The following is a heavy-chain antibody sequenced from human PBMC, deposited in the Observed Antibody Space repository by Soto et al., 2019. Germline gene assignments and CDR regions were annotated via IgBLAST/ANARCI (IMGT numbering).Heavy chain of an antibody. J-gene: IGHJ4*02. CDR3: ARGAGLRDY. CDR2: INHSGST. D-gene: IGHD5-12*01. CDR1: GGSFNGYY. Sequence: SETMSITCAVYGGSFNGYYWIWIRQPPGKGLDWIVEINHSGSTNYNPSLKSRVTISVDTSKNQFSLKLSSVTAADTAVYYCARGAGLRDYWGQGTLVTVSS. V-gene: IGHV4-34*01.